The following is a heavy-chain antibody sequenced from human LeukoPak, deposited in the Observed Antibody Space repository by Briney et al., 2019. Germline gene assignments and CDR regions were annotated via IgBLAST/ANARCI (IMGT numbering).Heavy chain of an antibody. D-gene: IGHD1-1*01. CDR3: AKNPRLEGWIYFDS. J-gene: IGHJ4*02. CDR2: ISGSGGRI. CDR1: GFTFSNYS. Sequence: GGSLRLSCAASGFTFSNYSMNWVRQAPGKGLEWVSSISGSGGRIDYADSVKGRFTISRDNSKNTLSLQTNSLTAEDTAVYYCAKNPRLEGWIYFDSWGQGILVTVSS. V-gene: IGHV3-23*01.